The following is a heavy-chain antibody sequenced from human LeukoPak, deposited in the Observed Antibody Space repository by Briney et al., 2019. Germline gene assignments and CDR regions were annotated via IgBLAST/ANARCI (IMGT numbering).Heavy chain of an antibody. J-gene: IGHJ6*03. V-gene: IGHV3-23*01. CDR3: AARISVTTHFYYYYYMDV. Sequence: GGSLRLSCAASGFNFTNYGMNWVRQAPGKGLEWISVIGGAGDSIFYTDSVKGRFTISRDNSKNTLYLQMNSLRVEDTAVYYCAARISVTTHFYYYYYMDVWGKGTTVIISS. CDR1: GFNFTNYG. D-gene: IGHD2-15*01. CDR2: IGGAGDSI.